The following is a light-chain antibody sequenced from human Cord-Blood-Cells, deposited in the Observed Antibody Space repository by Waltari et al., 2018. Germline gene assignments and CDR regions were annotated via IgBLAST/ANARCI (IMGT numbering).Light chain of an antibody. V-gene: IGKV1-5*03. J-gene: IGKJ1*01. CDR2: KAS. Sequence: DIQMTQSPSTLSASVGDRVTITCRASQSISSWLAWYQQKPGKAPKLLIYKASILESGVPSRFSGSGSGTEFTLTISSLQPDDFATYYCQQYNSYSPLTFGQGTKVEIK. CDR1: QSISSW. CDR3: QQYNSYSPLT.